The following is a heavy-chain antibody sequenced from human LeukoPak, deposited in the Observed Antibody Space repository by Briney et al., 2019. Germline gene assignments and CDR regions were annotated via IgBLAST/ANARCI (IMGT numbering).Heavy chain of an antibody. J-gene: IGHJ5*02. CDR1: GYTLTELS. Sequence: ASVKVSCKVSGYTLTELSMHWVRQAPGKGLEWMGGFDPEDGETIYVQKFQGRVTMTEDTSTDTAYMELSSLRSEDTAVYYCATSSYCTNGVCYGNWFDPWGQGTLVTVSS. CDR2: FDPEDGET. CDR3: ATSSYCTNGVCYGNWFDP. V-gene: IGHV1-24*01. D-gene: IGHD2-8*01.